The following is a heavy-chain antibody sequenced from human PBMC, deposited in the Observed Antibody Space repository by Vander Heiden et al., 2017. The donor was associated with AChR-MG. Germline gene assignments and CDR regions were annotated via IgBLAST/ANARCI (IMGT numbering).Heavy chain of an antibody. CDR2: ISGSGGST. V-gene: IGHV3-23*01. CDR1: GFTFSSYA. J-gene: IGHJ6*03. D-gene: IGHD1-1*01. CDR3: AKDLKRSTRYYYYMDV. Sequence: EVQLLESGGGLVQPGGSLRLSCAASGFTFSSYAMSWVRQAPGKGLEWVSAISGSGGSTYYADSVKGRFTTSRDNSKNTLYLQMNSLRAEDTAVYYCAKDLKRSTRYYYYMDVWGKGTTVTVSS.